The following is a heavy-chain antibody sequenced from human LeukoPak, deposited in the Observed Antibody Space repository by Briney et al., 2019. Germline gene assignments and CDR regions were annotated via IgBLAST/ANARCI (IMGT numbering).Heavy chain of an antibody. V-gene: IGHV3-30-3*01. CDR2: ISYDGSNK. J-gene: IGHJ4*02. D-gene: IGHD3-22*01. CDR1: GFTFSSYA. Sequence: GGSLRLSCAASGFTFSSYAMHWVRQAPGKGLEWVAVISYDGSNKYYADSVKGRFTISRDNSKNTLYLQMNSLRAEDTAVYYCAKDPYDSSGYLGLYWGQGTLVTVSS. CDR3: AKDPYDSSGYLGLY.